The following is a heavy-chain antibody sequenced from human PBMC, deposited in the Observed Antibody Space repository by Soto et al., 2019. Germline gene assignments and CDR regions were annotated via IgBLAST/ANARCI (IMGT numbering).Heavy chain of an antibody. CDR3: AVIGSGWYFDY. J-gene: IGHJ4*02. D-gene: IGHD6-19*01. CDR1: GFTFSSYW. Sequence: GGSLRLSCAASGFTFSSYWMSWVRQAPGKGLEWVANIKQDGSEKYYVDSVKGRFTISRDNAKNSLYLQMNSLRAEDTAVYYCAVIGSGWYFDYWGQGTLVTVSS. CDR2: IKQDGSEK. V-gene: IGHV3-7*05.